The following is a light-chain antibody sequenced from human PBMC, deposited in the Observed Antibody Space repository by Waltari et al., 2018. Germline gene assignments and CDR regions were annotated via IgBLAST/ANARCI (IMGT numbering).Light chain of an antibody. V-gene: IGLV2-14*01. CDR1: SSAVGGYNY. CDR2: DVS. CDR3: SSYTSSSTYVV. Sequence: QSALTQPASVSGSPDQSITIPCTGTSSAVGGYNYVSWYQQHPGKAPKLMIYDVSNRPSGVSNRFSGSKSGNTASLTISGLQAEDEADYYCSSYTSSSTYVVFGGGTKLTVL. J-gene: IGLJ2*01.